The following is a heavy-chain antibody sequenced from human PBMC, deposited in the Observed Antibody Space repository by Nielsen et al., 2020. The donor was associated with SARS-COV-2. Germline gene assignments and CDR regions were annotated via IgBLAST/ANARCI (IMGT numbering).Heavy chain of an antibody. V-gene: IGHV3-33*01. Sequence: GGSLRLSCAASGFTFSSYGMHWVRQAPGKGLEWVAVIWYDGSNKYYADSVKGRFTISRDNSKNTLYLQMNSLRAEDTAVYYCARDVGEVCSSTSCSAFDPWGQGTLVTVSS. J-gene: IGHJ5*02. CDR1: GFTFSSYG. CDR3: ARDVGEVCSSTSCSAFDP. CDR2: IWYDGSNK. D-gene: IGHD2-2*01.